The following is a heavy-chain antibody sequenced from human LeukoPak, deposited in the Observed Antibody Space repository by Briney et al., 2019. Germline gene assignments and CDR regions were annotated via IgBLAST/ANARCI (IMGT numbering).Heavy chain of an antibody. CDR2: IYYSGST. CDR1: GGSISSSSYY. D-gene: IGHD3-9*01. CDR3: ARRPYYDILTGYYSEFDY. Sequence: SETLSLTCTVSGGSISSSSYYWGWIRQPPGKGLEWIGSIYYSGSTYYNPSLKSRVTISVDTSKNQFSLKLSSVTAADTAVYYCARRPYYDILTGYYSEFDYWGQGTLVTVSS. V-gene: IGHV4-39*01. J-gene: IGHJ4*02.